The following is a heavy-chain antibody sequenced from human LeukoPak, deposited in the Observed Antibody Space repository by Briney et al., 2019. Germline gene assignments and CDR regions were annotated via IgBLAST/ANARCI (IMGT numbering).Heavy chain of an antibody. D-gene: IGHD6-13*01. CDR2: MSSSSTYI. V-gene: IGHV3-21*01. CDR1: GFTFSSYS. J-gene: IGHJ4*02. CDR3: ARGGTAAATHMSFDF. Sequence: KPGGSLRLSCEAPGFTFSSYSMNWVRQAPGKGLEWVSSMSSSSTYIYYADSVKGRFTISRDNAKRSLYLQMNSLRAEDTAVYYCARGGTAAATHMSFDFWGQGTLVTVSS.